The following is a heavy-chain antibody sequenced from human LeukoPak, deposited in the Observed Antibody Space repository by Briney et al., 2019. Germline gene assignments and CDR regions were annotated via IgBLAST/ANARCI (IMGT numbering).Heavy chain of an antibody. CDR3: AKAYGSGSSYHPDY. V-gene: IGHV1-2*02. D-gene: IGHD3-10*01. Sequence: ASVKVSCKASGYSFTAYYMHWVRHAPGQGLEYMGWINPNSGGTNSSQKFQDRVTLTRDTSISTAYMELSSLTSDATAVYYCAKAYGSGSSYHPDYWGQGTLVTVSS. J-gene: IGHJ4*02. CDR2: INPNSGGT. CDR1: GYSFTAYY.